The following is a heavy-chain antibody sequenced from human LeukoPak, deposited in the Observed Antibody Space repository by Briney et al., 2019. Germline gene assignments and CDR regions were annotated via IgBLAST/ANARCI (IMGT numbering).Heavy chain of an antibody. CDR3: ARHLDP. V-gene: IGHV4-59*01. CDR1: GGSITSYL. Sequence: SGTLSLTCTVSGGSITSYLWSWIRQPPGKALEWIGNIYYTGSTNYSPSLKSRVTISVDTSKNQFSLKLNSVTAADTAIYYCARHLDPWGQGTLVTVSS. CDR2: IYYTGST. J-gene: IGHJ5*02.